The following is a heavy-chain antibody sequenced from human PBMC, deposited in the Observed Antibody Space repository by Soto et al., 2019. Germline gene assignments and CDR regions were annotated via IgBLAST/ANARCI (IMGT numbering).Heavy chain of an antibody. J-gene: IGHJ6*03. V-gene: IGHV3-48*01. D-gene: IGHD3-9*01. CDR1: GFTFSSYS. CDR2: ISSSSSTI. Sequence: GGSLRLSCAASGFTFSSYSMNWVRQAPGKGLEWVSYISSSSSTIYYADSVKGRFTISRDNAKNSLYLQMNSLRAEDTAVYYCARDHILTGPNYYYYYMDVWGKGTTVTVSS. CDR3: ARDHILTGPNYYYYYMDV.